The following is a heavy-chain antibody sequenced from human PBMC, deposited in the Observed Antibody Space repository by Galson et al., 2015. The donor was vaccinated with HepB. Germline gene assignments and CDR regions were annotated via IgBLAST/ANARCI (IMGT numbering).Heavy chain of an antibody. D-gene: IGHD1-26*01. CDR1: GDSVSNNIVA. J-gene: IGHJ4*02. V-gene: IGHV6-1*01. Sequence: CAISGDSVSNNIVAWNWIRQSPSRGLEWLGRTYYRSKWINDYAVSVKSRITINPDTSKNHFSLQLKSVTPEDTAMYYCARGGGSNFDYWGQGTLVTVSS. CDR3: ARGGGSNFDY. CDR2: TYYRSKWIN.